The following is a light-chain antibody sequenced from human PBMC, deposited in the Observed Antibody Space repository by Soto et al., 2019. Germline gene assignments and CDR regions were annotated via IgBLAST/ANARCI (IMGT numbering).Light chain of an antibody. V-gene: IGKV3-20*01. CDR3: QQYADTPRT. CDR1: QSVRGNY. Sequence: EIVLTQSPGTLSLSPGERATLSCRASQSVRGNYLAWYQQKPGLAPRLLIYGASGRATGIPDRFTGSGSGTDFTLTISRLEPEDLAVYYFQQYADTPRTFGPGTKVDIK. CDR2: GAS. J-gene: IGKJ3*01.